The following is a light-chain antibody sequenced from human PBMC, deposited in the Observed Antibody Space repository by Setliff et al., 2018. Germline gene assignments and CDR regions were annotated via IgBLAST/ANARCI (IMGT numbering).Light chain of an antibody. CDR3: QVWDSRNDLNYV. J-gene: IGLJ1*01. Sequence: SYELTQPPPVSVAPGKTATITCGGNNIGSKGVHWYQQKPGQAPVLVIYSDSDRPSGIPERISGSKSGNTATLTISRVEAGDEADYYCQVWDSRNDLNYVFGTGTKVTV. CDR2: SDS. V-gene: IGLV3-21*04. CDR1: NIGSKG.